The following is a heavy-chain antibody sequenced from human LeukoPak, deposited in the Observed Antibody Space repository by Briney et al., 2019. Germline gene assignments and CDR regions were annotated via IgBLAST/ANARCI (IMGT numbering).Heavy chain of an antibody. CDR2: IYYTGST. CDR1: RGSISSYY. V-gene: IGHV4-59*08. Sequence: SETLSLTCTVSRGSISSYYWSWIRQPPGKGLEWIGYIYYTGSTNYNPSLKSRVTISVDTSKSQFSLKLTSVAAADTAVYYCARQGTSAWSFDYWGQGTLVTVSS. CDR3: ARQGTSAWSFDY. J-gene: IGHJ4*02. D-gene: IGHD6-19*01.